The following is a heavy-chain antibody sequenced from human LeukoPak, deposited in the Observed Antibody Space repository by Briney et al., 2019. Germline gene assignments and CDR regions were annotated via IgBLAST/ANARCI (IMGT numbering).Heavy chain of an antibody. CDR1: GGSISSGGYY. J-gene: IGHJ4*02. Sequence: SETLSLTCTVSGGSISSGGYYWSWIRQPPGKGLEWIGYIYHSGSTYYNPSLKSRVTISVDRSKNQFSLKLSSVTAADTAVYYCAREPHSTPYFDYWGQGTQVTVSS. D-gene: IGHD2-15*01. CDR3: AREPHSTPYFDY. CDR2: IYHSGST. V-gene: IGHV4-30-2*01.